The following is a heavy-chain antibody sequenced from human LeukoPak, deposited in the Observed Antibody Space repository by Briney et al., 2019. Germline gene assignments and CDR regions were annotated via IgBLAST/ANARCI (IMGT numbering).Heavy chain of an antibody. J-gene: IGHJ4*02. Sequence: GGSLRLSCAASGFTFSSYGMSWVRQAPGKGLEWVSAISGSGGSTYYADSVKGRFTISRDNSKNTLYLQMNSLRAEDTAVYYCAKDLYYYDSSGYGFDYWGQGTLVTVSS. D-gene: IGHD3-22*01. CDR1: GFTFSSYG. CDR2: ISGSGGST. V-gene: IGHV3-23*01. CDR3: AKDLYYYDSSGYGFDY.